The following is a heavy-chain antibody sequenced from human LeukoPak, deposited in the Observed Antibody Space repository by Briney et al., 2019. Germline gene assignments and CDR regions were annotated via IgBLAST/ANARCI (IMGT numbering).Heavy chain of an antibody. CDR2: INPNSGGT. V-gene: IGHV1-2*02. J-gene: IGHJ4*02. Sequence: ASVKVSCKASGYTFTGYYMHWVRQAPGQGLEWMGWINPNSGGTNYAQQFQGRLTMTRYTSISTAYMELSRLRSDDTAVYYCARVKTMIIVVSLFDYWGQGTLVTVSS. D-gene: IGHD3-22*01. CDR1: GYTFTGYY. CDR3: ARVKTMIIVVSLFDY.